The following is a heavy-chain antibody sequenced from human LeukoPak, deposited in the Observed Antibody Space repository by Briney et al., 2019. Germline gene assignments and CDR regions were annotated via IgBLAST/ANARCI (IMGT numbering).Heavy chain of an antibody. CDR3: ARAPSEIGGYYPEYFRH. D-gene: IGHD3-22*01. V-gene: IGHV3-74*01. Sequence: GGSLRLSCAASGFTVSSNYKSWVRQAPGKGLVWVSRIKSDGSTNYADSVKGRFTISRDNAKNTVSLQMNSLRAEDTGVYYCARAPSEIGGYYPEYFRHWDQGTLVTVSS. J-gene: IGHJ1*01. CDR1: GFTVSSNY. CDR2: IKSDGST.